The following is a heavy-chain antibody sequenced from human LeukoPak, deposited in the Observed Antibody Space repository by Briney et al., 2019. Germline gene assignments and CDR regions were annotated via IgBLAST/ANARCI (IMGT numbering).Heavy chain of an antibody. V-gene: IGHV3-7*03. CDR3: AKVDSDGWYFKTKFYFDY. J-gene: IGHJ4*02. D-gene: IGHD6-19*01. Sequence: PGGSLRLSCAASGFTFSSYWMSWVRQAPGKGLEWVANIKQDGSEKYYVDSVKGRFTISRDNSKNTLYLQMNSLRAEDTAVYYCAKVDSDGWYFKTKFYFDYWGQGTLVTVSS. CDR2: IKQDGSEK. CDR1: GFTFSSYW.